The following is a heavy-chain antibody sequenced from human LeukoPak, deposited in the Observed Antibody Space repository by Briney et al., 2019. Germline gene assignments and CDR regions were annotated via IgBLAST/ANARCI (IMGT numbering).Heavy chain of an antibody. Sequence: SETLSPTCTVSGGSISSYYWSWIRQPPGKGLEWIGYIYYSGSTNYNPSLKSRVTISVDTSKNQFSLKLSSVTAADTAVYYCARHSYDSSGYYSHYFDYWGQGTLVTVSS. CDR3: ARHSYDSSGYYSHYFDY. J-gene: IGHJ4*02. D-gene: IGHD3-22*01. CDR2: IYYSGST. CDR1: GGSISSYY. V-gene: IGHV4-59*08.